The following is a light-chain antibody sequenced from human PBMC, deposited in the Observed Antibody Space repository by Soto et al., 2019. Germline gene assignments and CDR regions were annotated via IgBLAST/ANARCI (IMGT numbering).Light chain of an antibody. CDR1: QSVSSN. CDR3: QHYNNWPRT. V-gene: IGKV3-15*01. J-gene: IGKJ1*01. Sequence: EIVMTQSPATLSVSPGERATLSCRASQSVSSNLAWYQQKPGQAPRLLIYGASTRATGIPARFSGSGSLTEFTLTISSLQSEDFAVYYCQHYNNWPRTFGQGTKVEIK. CDR2: GAS.